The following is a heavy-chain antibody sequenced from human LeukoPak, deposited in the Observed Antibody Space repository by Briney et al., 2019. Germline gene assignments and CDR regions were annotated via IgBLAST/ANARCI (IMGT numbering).Heavy chain of an antibody. J-gene: IGHJ6*02. CDR2: IYYSGST. Sequence: PSETLSLTCTVSGGSISSSSYYWGWIRQPQGKGLEWIGSIYYSGSTYYNPSLKSRVTISVDTSKNQFSLKLSSVTAADTAVYYCARHTPITIFGVVTPGYYGMDVWGQGTTVTVSS. CDR3: ARHTPITIFGVVTPGYYGMDV. D-gene: IGHD3-3*01. CDR1: GGSISSSSYY. V-gene: IGHV4-39*01.